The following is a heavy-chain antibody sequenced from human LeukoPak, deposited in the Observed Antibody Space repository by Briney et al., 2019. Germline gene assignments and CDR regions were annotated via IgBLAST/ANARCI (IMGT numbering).Heavy chain of an antibody. J-gene: IGHJ4*02. CDR3: ARLRGYSYAGDY. V-gene: IGHV4-59*12. D-gene: IGHD5-18*01. CDR1: GGSISSYY. CDR2: IYYSGST. Sequence: SETLSLTCTVSGGSISSYYWSWIRQPPGKGLEWIGYIYYSGSTNYNPSLKSRVTLSVDTSKNQFSLKLSSVTAADTAVYYCARLRGYSYAGDYWGQGSLVTVSS.